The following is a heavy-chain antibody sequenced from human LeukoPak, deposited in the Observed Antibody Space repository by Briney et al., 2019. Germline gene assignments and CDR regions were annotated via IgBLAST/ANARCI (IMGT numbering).Heavy chain of an antibody. V-gene: IGHV4-34*01. Sequence: SETPSLTCAVYGGSFSGYYWSWIRQPPGKGLEWIGEINHSGSTNYNPSLKSRVTISVDTSKNQFSLKLSSVTAADTAVYYCAGSSGYYPRPYYFDYWGQGTLVTVSS. D-gene: IGHD3-22*01. CDR2: INHSGST. CDR1: GGSFSGYY. CDR3: AGSSGYYPRPYYFDY. J-gene: IGHJ4*02.